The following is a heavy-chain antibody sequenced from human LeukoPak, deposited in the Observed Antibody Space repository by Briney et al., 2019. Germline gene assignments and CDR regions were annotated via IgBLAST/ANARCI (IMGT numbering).Heavy chain of an antibody. CDR3: ARGGIVVVPAAGWFDP. CDR2: ISGSGGST. D-gene: IGHD2-2*01. Sequence: GGSLRLSCAASGFTFSSYAMSWVRQAPGKGLEWVSAISGSGGSTYYADSVKGRFTISRDNAKNSLYLQMNSLRAEDTAVYYCARGGIVVVPAAGWFDPWGQGTLVTVSS. J-gene: IGHJ5*02. V-gene: IGHV3-23*01. CDR1: GFTFSSYA.